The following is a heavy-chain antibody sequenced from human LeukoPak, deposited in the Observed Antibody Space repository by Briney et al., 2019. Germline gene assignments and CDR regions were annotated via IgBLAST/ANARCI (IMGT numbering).Heavy chain of an antibody. D-gene: IGHD3-9*01. V-gene: IGHV3-64*01. CDR2: ISSNGGST. Sequence: PGGSLRLSCAAAGFTFSTYAMHWVRQAPGKGLEHISAISSNGGSTYYVNSVKGRFTISRDNSKNTLYLQMNSLRAEDTAVYYCAKDSSVGYSDWLAPGGDPYYMDVWGKGTTVTSSS. CDR1: GFTFSTYA. J-gene: IGHJ6*03. CDR3: AKDSSVGYSDWLAPGGDPYYMDV.